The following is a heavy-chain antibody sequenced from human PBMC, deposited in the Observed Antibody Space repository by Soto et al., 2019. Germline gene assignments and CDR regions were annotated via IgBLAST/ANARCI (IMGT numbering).Heavy chain of an antibody. V-gene: IGHV1-18*01. CDR1: GYTFTSYG. CDR3: ARVYRITMVRGELSEY. Sequence: QVQLVQSGAEVRKPGASVKVSCKASGYTFTSYGISWVRQAPGQGLEWMGWISAYNGNTNYAQKLQGRVTMTTDTSTSTAYMELRSLRSDDTAVYYCARVYRITMVRGELSEYWGQGTLVTVSS. D-gene: IGHD3-10*01. CDR2: ISAYNGNT. J-gene: IGHJ4*02.